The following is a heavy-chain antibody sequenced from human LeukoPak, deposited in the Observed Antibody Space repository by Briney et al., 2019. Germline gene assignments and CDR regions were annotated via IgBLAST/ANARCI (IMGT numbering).Heavy chain of an antibody. Sequence: GGSLRLSCEASGFTFSNYWMSWVRQAPGKGLEWVANIKQDGSEKYYADSVKGRFTISRDNAKNSLYLQMNSLRAEDTAVYYCAELGITMIGGVWGKGTTVTISS. CDR2: IKQDGSEK. D-gene: IGHD3-10*02. CDR1: GFTFSNYW. J-gene: IGHJ6*04. V-gene: IGHV3-7*01. CDR3: AELGITMIGGV.